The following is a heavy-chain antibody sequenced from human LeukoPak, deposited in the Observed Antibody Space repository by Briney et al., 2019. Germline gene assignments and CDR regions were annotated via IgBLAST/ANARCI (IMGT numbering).Heavy chain of an antibody. Sequence: PGGSLRLFCAASEFTISRYWMHWVRQAPGKGLEWVSAISGSGGSTYYADSVKGRFTISRDNSKNTLYLQMNSLRAEDTAVYYCAKGGKWDVTPFDYWGQGTLVTVSS. J-gene: IGHJ4*02. CDR3: AKGGKWDVTPFDY. CDR1: EFTISRYW. V-gene: IGHV3-23*01. D-gene: IGHD1-26*01. CDR2: ISGSGGST.